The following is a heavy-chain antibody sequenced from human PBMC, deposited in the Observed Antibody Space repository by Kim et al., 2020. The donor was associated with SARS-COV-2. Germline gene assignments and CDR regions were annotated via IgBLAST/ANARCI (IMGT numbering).Heavy chain of an antibody. Sequence: SETLSLTCTVSGGSISSSSYYWGWIRQPPGKGLEWIGSSYYSGSTYYNPSLKSRVTISVDTSKHQFSLKLSSVTAADTAVYYCGGHCRQWLDTTLSYFDYWGEGTLVTVSP. D-gene: IGHD6-19*01. V-gene: IGHV4-39*01. CDR1: GGSISSSSYY. CDR3: GGHCRQWLDTTLSYFDY. J-gene: IGHJ4*02. CDR2: SYYSGST.